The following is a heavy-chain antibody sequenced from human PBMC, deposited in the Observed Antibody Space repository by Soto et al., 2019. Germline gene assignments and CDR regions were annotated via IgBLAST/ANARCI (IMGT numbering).Heavy chain of an antibody. J-gene: IGHJ5*02. CDR2: IYYSGST. V-gene: IGHV4-39*01. Sequence: SEILSLTCTVSGGSTSSGSNYWGWIRQPPGKGLEWIGSIYYSGSTYYNPSLKSRVTISVDTSKNQFSLKLSSVTAADTAVYYCARRTIRFLEWLFPFDPRGQGTLVTVSS. CDR3: ARRTIRFLEWLFPFDP. D-gene: IGHD3-3*01. CDR1: GGSTSSGSNY.